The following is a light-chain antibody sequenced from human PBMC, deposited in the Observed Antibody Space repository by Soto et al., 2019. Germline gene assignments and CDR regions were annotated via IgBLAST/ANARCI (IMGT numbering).Light chain of an antibody. Sequence: SYELTQPPSVSVSPGQTATITCSGDKLGDKYACWYQQKPGQSPVLIIYQDKDRPSGVPERFSGSNSGNTATLTISGTQAVDEADYYCQVWDSSTXXVFGGGTXVTXL. CDR3: QVWDSSTXXV. J-gene: IGLJ2*01. CDR2: QDK. CDR1: KLGDKY. V-gene: IGLV3-1*01.